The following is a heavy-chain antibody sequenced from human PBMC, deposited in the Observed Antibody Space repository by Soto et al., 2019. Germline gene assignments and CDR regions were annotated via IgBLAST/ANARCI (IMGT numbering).Heavy chain of an antibody. CDR1: GFTFSSYA. CDR2: ISYDGSNK. V-gene: IGHV3-30-3*01. D-gene: IGHD3-3*01. J-gene: IGHJ5*02. Sequence: GGSLRLSCAASGFTFSSYAMDWVRQAPGKXLEWVAVISYDGSNKYYADSVKGRFTISRDNSKNTLYLQMNSLRAEDTAVYYCARERDYDFWSGYFIGNRFDPWGQGTLVTVSS. CDR3: ARERDYDFWSGYFIGNRFDP.